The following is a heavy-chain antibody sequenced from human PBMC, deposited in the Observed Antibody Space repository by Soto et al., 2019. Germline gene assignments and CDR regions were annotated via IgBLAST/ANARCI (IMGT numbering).Heavy chain of an antibody. J-gene: IGHJ4*02. CDR1: GFTFSSYA. CDR3: AKDGGIAVAGAYFDY. Sequence: GGSLRLSCAASGFTFSSYAMSWVRQAPGKGLEWVSAISGSGGSTYYADSVKGRFTISRDNSKNTLYLQMNSLRAEDTAVYYCAKDGGIAVAGAYFDYWGQGTLVTVSS. V-gene: IGHV3-23*01. CDR2: ISGSGGST. D-gene: IGHD6-19*01.